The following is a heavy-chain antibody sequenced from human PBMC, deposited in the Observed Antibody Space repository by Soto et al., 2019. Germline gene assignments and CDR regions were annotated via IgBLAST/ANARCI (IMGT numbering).Heavy chain of an antibody. CDR1: GFTFSSYA. J-gene: IGHJ6*02. Sequence: QVQLVESGGGVVQPGRSLRLSCAASGFTFSSYAMHWVRQAPGKGLEWVAVISYDGSNKYYADSVKGRFTISRDNSKNTLYLQMNSLRAEDTAVYYCAREKGDYDILTGYYPNYYYYGMDVWGQGTTVTVSS. D-gene: IGHD3-9*01. V-gene: IGHV3-30-3*01. CDR3: AREKGDYDILTGYYPNYYYYGMDV. CDR2: ISYDGSNK.